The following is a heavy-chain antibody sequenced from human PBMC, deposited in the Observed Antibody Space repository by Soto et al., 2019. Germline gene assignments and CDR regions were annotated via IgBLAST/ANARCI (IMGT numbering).Heavy chain of an antibody. CDR1: GFSLSDYA. V-gene: IGHV3-48*02. D-gene: IGHD3-3*01. CDR2: ISSDSRTI. Sequence: PGGSLRLSCVASGFSLSDYAVNWVRQAPGKGLEWVSFISSDSRTIYYADSVGGRFTVSRDNARNSVSLQMDSLRDEDAAVYYCARINLVEWFFINVDVYDMDVWGQGTPVTVSS. J-gene: IGHJ6*02. CDR3: ARINLVEWFFINVDVYDMDV.